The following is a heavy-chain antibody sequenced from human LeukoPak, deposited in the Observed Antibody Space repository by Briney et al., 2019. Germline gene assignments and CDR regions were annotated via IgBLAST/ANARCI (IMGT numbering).Heavy chain of an antibody. CDR1: GFTFSSYW. J-gene: IGHJ6*02. Sequence: PGGSLRLSCAASGFTFSSYWMSWVRQAPGKGLEWVANIKQDGSEKYYVDSVKGRFTISRDNAKNSLYLQMNSLRAEDTAVYYCARDGTPGHRVVTAIHYYYGMDAWGQGTTVTVSS. CDR2: IKQDGSEK. D-gene: IGHD2-21*02. V-gene: IGHV3-7*01. CDR3: ARDGTPGHRVVTAIHYYYGMDA.